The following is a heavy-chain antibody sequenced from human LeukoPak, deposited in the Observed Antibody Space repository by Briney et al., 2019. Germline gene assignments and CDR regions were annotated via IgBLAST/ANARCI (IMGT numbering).Heavy chain of an antibody. CDR1: GYSFGTYW. V-gene: IGHV5-51*01. J-gene: IGHJ3*01. Sequence: GESLKISCKGSGYSFGTYWIGWVRQIPGKGLEWVGINYPGDSDTTYSPSFQSLVTMSADKSSSASYLQWSRLNASDTAMYYCARRVSSSGFDAFDVWGQGTMVTVSS. CDR3: ARRVSSSGFDAFDV. CDR2: NYPGDSDT. D-gene: IGHD5-12*01.